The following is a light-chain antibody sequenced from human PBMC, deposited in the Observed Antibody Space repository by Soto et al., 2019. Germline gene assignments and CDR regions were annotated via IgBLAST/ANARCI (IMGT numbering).Light chain of an antibody. Sequence: EIVLTQSPATLSLSPGERATLSCRASQSVSSYLACYQQKPGQAPRLLIYDASNRATGIPARFSGSGSGTDFTLTISRLEPEDIAVFYCQQYAESPITFGQGTRLEIK. CDR2: DAS. CDR1: QSVSSY. CDR3: QQYAESPIT. V-gene: IGKV3-11*01. J-gene: IGKJ5*01.